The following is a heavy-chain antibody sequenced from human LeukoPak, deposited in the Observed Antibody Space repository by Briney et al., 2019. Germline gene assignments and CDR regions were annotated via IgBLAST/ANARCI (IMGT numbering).Heavy chain of an antibody. V-gene: IGHV1-18*04. CDR3: ARGGWTITDYDY. Sequence: ASVKVSCKASGYTFSNYGMSWVRQAPGQGLEWMGWISGSSDNTNYAQKVQGRVTMTTGTSTSTAYMELRSLRSDDTAVYYCARGGWTITDYDYWGQGTLVTVSS. J-gene: IGHJ4*02. CDR2: ISGSSDNT. CDR1: GYTFSNYG. D-gene: IGHD1-20*01.